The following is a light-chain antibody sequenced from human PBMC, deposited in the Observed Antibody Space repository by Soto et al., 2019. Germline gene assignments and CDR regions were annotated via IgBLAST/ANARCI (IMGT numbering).Light chain of an antibody. Sequence: MTQSPATLSVSVGDIVTINCRASQTISSWLAFYQQKPGKAPNLLIYKASYLASGVPSRFSGGGSGTEFTLTISSLQPDDFATYYCQQYSSYWTFGQGTKVDI. V-gene: IGKV1-5*03. CDR3: QQYSSYWT. CDR1: QTISSW. J-gene: IGKJ1*01. CDR2: KAS.